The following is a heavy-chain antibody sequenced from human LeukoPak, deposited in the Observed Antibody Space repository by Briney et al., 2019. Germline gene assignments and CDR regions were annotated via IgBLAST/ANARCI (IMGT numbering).Heavy chain of an antibody. CDR1: GFTFSGSA. CDR3: TRDSGTYNWFDP. Sequence: GGSLRLSCAASGFTFSGSAIHWVRQSSGKGLEWVGQIDKKDKGYATATAYAASVKGRFTISRDDSINTAYLRMKSLKTEDTALYYCTRDSGTYNWFDPWGQGTLVTVSS. J-gene: IGHJ5*02. CDR2: IDKKDKGYATAT. V-gene: IGHV3-73*01. D-gene: IGHD1-26*01.